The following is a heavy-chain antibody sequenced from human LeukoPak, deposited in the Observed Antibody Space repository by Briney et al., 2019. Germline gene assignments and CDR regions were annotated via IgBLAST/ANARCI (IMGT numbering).Heavy chain of an antibody. Sequence: GGSLRLSCAASGFTFDDYGMNWVRQAAGKGLEWVSGIMWDGGRTDYADSVKGRFSISRDNAKNALYLQMNSLRVEDTALYYCAREGAFPDSNGYYFDRWGQGTLVTVSS. D-gene: IGHD4-11*01. CDR2: IMWDGGRT. J-gene: IGHJ4*02. V-gene: IGHV3-20*04. CDR3: AREGAFPDSNGYYFDR. CDR1: GFTFDDYG.